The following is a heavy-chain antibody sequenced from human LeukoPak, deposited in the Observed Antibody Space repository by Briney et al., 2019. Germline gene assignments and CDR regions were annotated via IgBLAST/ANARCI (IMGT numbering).Heavy chain of an antibody. J-gene: IGHJ6*02. D-gene: IGHD3-10*01. CDR3: ARDYRVRGGNYGMDV. CDR2: ISSSSSYT. V-gene: IGHV3-11*06. CDR1: GFTFSDYY. Sequence: KPGGSLRLSCAASGFTFSDYYMSWIRQAPGKGLEWVSYISSSSSYTNYADSVKGRFTISRDNAKNSLYLQMDSLRDEDTAVYYCARDYRVRGGNYGMDVWGQGTTVTASS.